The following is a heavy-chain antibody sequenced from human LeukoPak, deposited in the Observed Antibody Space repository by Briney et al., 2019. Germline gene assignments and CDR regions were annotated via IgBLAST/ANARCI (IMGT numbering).Heavy chain of an antibody. J-gene: IGHJ4*02. Sequence: GGSLRLSCAASGFSFSDYYMIWVRQSPGRGLEWVSSISSSSSYIYYADSVKGRFTISRDNAKNSLYLQMNSLRAEDTAVYYCARDGDYDFWSGPSSYFDYWGQGTLVTVSS. V-gene: IGHV3-21*01. CDR1: GFSFSDYY. CDR3: ARDGDYDFWSGPSSYFDY. D-gene: IGHD3-3*01. CDR2: ISSSSSYI.